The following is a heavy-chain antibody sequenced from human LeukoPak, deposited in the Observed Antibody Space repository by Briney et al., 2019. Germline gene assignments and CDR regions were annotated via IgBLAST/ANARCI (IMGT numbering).Heavy chain of an antibody. CDR3: AKDPGSGWSKYYFDY. D-gene: IGHD6-19*01. CDR2: ISGSGGST. CDR1: GFDFHNYV. V-gene: IGHV3-23*01. Sequence: GGSLRLSCAASGFDFHNYVIHWVRQAPGKGLEWVSAISGSGGSTYYADSVKGRFTISRDNSKNTLYLQMNSLRAEDTAVYYCAKDPGSGWSKYYFDYWGQGTLVTVSS. J-gene: IGHJ4*02.